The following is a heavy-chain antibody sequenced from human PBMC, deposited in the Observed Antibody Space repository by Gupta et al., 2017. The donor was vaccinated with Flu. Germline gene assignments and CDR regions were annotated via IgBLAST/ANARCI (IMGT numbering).Heavy chain of an antibody. CDR1: GFTFSSSA. CDR3: AKEPNYDILTGWGFDY. J-gene: IGHJ4*02. D-gene: IGHD3-9*01. Sequence: EVQLLESGGGLVQPGGSLRLSCAASGFTFSSSAMSWVGQDPGKGLEWVSAISGSGCSTYYADSVKGRFTISRDNSKNTLYLQMNSLRAEDTAVYYCAKEPNYDILTGWGFDYWGQGTLVTGAS. CDR2: ISGSGCST. V-gene: IGHV3-23*01.